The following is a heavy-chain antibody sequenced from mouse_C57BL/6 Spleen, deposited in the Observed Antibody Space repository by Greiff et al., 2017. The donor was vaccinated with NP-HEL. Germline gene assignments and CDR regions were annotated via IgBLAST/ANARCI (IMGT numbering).Heavy chain of an antibody. CDR1: GYTFTSYW. Sequence: QVQLQQPGAELVKPGASVKLSCKASGYTFTSYWMHWVKQRPGQGLEWIGMIHPNSGSTNYNEKFKSKATLTVDKSSSTAYMQLSSLTSEDSAVYYCARSASNYEAMDYWGQGTSVTVSS. D-gene: IGHD2-5*01. J-gene: IGHJ4*01. CDR3: ARSASNYEAMDY. CDR2: IHPNSGST. V-gene: IGHV1-64*01.